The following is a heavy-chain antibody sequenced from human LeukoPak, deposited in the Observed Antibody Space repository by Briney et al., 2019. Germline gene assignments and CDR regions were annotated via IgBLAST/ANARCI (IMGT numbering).Heavy chain of an antibody. CDR3: ARDVRYSSGWDYYYYMDV. V-gene: IGHV1-69*05. CDR2: IIPIFGTA. CDR1: GGTFSSYA. D-gene: IGHD6-19*01. J-gene: IGHJ6*03. Sequence: SVKVSCQASGGTFSSYAISWVRQAPGQGLEWMGRIIPIFGTANYAQKFQGRVTITTDESTSTAYMELSSLRSEDTAVYYCARDVRYSSGWDYYYYMDVWGKGTTVTVSS.